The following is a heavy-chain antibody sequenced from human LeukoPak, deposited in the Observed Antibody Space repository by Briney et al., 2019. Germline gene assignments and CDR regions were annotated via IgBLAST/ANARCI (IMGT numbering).Heavy chain of an antibody. CDR2: IYYSGST. V-gene: IGHV4-59*12. CDR3: ARVALRRGSYFDY. Sequence: SETLSLTCTVSGGSISSYYWSWIRQPPGKGLEWIGYIYYSGSTNYNPSLKSRVTISVDTSKNQFSLKLSSATAADTAVYYCARVALRRGSYFDYWGQGTLVTVSS. J-gene: IGHJ4*02. D-gene: IGHD3-10*01. CDR1: GGSISSYY.